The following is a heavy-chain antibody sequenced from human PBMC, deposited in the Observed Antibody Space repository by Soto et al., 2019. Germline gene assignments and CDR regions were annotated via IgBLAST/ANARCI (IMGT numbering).Heavy chain of an antibody. CDR3: ARDLPPVDY. Sequence: ASVKVSCKASGYSFKDYSVNWVRQAPGQRLEWMGWINAGNGNTKYSQKFQGRVTITRDTSASTAYMELSSLRSEDTAVYYCARDLPPVDYWGQGTLVIVSS. J-gene: IGHJ4*02. CDR2: INAGNGNT. CDR1: GYSFKDYS. V-gene: IGHV1-3*01.